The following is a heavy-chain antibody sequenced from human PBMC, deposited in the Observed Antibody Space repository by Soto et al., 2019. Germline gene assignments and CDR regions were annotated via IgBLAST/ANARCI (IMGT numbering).Heavy chain of an antibody. J-gene: IGHJ6*02. CDR3: AKGASSQVYYYYGMDV. V-gene: IGHV6-1*01. Sequence: PSQTLSLTCAISGDSVSSDSAAWNWIRQCPSRGLEWLGRTYYRSKWYNDYAVSVKSRITINPDTSKNQFSLQLNSVTPEDTAVYYCAKGASSQVYYYYGMDVWGQGTTVTVSS. CDR2: TYYRSKWYN. CDR1: GDSVSSDSAA. D-gene: IGHD1-26*01.